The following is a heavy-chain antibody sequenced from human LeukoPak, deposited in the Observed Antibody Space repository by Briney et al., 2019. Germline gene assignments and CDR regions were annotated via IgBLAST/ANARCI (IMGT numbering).Heavy chain of an antibody. J-gene: IGHJ5*02. Sequence: GASVKDSCLASVYTFTRYGISWVGQAPGQGLEWMGWISAYNGNTNYAQKLQGRVTMTTDTSTSTAYMELRSLRSDDTAVYYCARDLSPRFDPWGQGTLVTVSS. CDR2: ISAYNGNT. V-gene: IGHV1-18*01. CDR1: VYTFTRYG. CDR3: ARDLSPRFDP.